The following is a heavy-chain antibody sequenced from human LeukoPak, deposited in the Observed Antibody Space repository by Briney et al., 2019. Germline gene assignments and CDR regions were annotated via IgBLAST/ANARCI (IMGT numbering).Heavy chain of an antibody. CDR2: IKSKTDGRTP. V-gene: IGHV3-15*01. Sequence: GGSLTLSCAASGFTFSKAWMGWVRQAPGKGRDWIVRIKSKTDGRTPDYAAPVKGKFTISRDDSKNTLYLQMNSLKTEDTALYYCTTVKGDSSWDRYNWFDPWGQGTLVTVSS. CDR3: TTVKGDSSWDRYNWFDP. CDR1: GFTFSKAW. D-gene: IGHD6-13*01. J-gene: IGHJ5*02.